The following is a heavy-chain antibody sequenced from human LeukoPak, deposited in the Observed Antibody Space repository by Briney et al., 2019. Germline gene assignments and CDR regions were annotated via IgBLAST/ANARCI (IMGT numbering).Heavy chain of an antibody. CDR1: GGSISSYY. Sequence: SETLSLTCTVSGGSISSYYWSWIRQPPGKGLEWIGYIYYSGSTNYNPSLKSRVTISVDTSKNQFSLKLSSVTAADTAVYYCARHEYSGCDSSPPPLFDYWGQGTLVTVSS. V-gene: IGHV4-59*08. J-gene: IGHJ4*02. CDR3: ARHEYSGCDSSPPPLFDY. CDR2: IYYSGST. D-gene: IGHD5-12*01.